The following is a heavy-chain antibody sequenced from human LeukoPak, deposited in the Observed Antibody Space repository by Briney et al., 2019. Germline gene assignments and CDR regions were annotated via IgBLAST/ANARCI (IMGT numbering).Heavy chain of an antibody. J-gene: IGHJ5*01. CDR3: AKDRHAPGRYCSSTSCFPFDS. Sequence: PGGSLRLSCAASGFSFTTYWMGWVRQAPGKGLEWVANINQDESSQYYVDAVRGRFTISRDNAKNSLNLQMNSPRGEDTAVYYCAKDRHAPGRYCSSTSCFPFDSWGQGTLVTVSS. V-gene: IGHV3-7*03. CDR2: INQDESSQ. CDR1: GFSFTTYW. D-gene: IGHD2-2*01.